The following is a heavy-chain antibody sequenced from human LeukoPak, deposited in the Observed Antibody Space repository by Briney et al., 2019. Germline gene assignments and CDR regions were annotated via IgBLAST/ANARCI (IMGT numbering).Heavy chain of an antibody. CDR1: GGSFSGYY. D-gene: IGHD1-26*01. CDR2: INHSGST. V-gene: IGHV4-34*01. J-gene: IGHJ1*01. Sequence: SETLSLTCAVYGGSFSGYYWSWIRQPPGKGLEWIGEINHSGSTNYNPSLKSRVTISADTSKNQFSLKLSSATEDNTVVSYCGGGRGATRYFQHWGQGTLVTVSS. CDR3: GGGRGATRYFQH.